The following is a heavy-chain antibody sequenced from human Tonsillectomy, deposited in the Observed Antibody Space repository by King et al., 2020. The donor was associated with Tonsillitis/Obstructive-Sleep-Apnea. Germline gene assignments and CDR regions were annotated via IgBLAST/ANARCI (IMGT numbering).Heavy chain of an antibody. CDR2: IDPSDSYT. D-gene: IGHD2-15*01. J-gene: IGHJ6*02. Sequence: DVQLVESGAEVKKPGESLRISCKGSGYSFTSYWINWVRQMPGKGLEWMGRIDPSDSYTNYSPSFQGHVTISADKSISTAYLQWSSLKASDTAMYYCARQDGPLYYYYGMDVWGHGTTVIVSS. V-gene: IGHV5-10-1*03. CDR3: ARQDGPLYYYYGMDV. CDR1: GYSFTSYW.